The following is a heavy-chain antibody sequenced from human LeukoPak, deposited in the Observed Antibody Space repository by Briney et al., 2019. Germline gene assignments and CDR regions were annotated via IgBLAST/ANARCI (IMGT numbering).Heavy chain of an antibody. V-gene: IGHV3-74*01. CDR2: ISSDGTSK. J-gene: IGHJ4*02. CDR3: ARGSLGSHDY. CDR1: GFTFSNHW. Sequence: GGSLRLSCAASGFTFSNHWMHWVRQGPGKGLVWVSRISSDGTSKNYAGSVKGRFTISRDNAKSTLYLQMNSLGAEDTAVYYCARGSLGSHDYWGQGTLVIVSS. D-gene: IGHD2-15*01.